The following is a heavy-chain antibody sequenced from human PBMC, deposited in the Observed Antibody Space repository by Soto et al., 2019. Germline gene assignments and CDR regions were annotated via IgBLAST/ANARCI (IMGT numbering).Heavy chain of an antibody. J-gene: IGHJ6*02. V-gene: IGHV4-59*01. Sequence: SETLSLTCTVSGGSISSYYWSWIRQPPGKGLEWIGYIYYSGSTNYNPSLKSRVTISVDTSKNQFSLKLSSVTAADTAVYYCARDRITGGHHYYYGMDVWGQGTTVTVSS. D-gene: IGHD1-20*01. CDR3: ARDRITGGHHYYYGMDV. CDR2: IYYSGST. CDR1: GGSISSYY.